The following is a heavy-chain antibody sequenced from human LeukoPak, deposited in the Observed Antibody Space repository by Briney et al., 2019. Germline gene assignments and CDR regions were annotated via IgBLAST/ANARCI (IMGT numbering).Heavy chain of an antibody. Sequence: SGGSLRLSCAASGFTSSSYAMSGVRQAPGKGRGWVSAISGSGGSTYYAASVKGRFTISRDNSQHTLYLQINTLRAPDTALSYLPKPIVMIEVGGDLDSWGQGTLVTVSS. CDR1: GFTSSSYA. V-gene: IGHV3-23*01. CDR2: ISGSGGST. CDR3: PKPIVMIEVGGDLDS. D-gene: IGHD3-22*01. J-gene: IGHJ4*02.